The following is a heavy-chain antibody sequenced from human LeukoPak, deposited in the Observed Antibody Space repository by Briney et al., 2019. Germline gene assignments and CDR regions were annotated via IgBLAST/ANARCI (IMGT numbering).Heavy chain of an antibody. CDR1: GFTFSSYS. J-gene: IGHJ5*02. Sequence: GGSLRLSCAASGFTFSSYSMNWGREAPGKGLEWVSYISSSSSTIYSADSVKGRFTISRDSAKSPLYLQMNILRAEDTAVYYCARIFDNYEDWFDPWGQGTLVTVSS. CDR2: ISSSSSTI. CDR3: ARIFDNYEDWFDP. D-gene: IGHD4-11*01. V-gene: IGHV3-48*04.